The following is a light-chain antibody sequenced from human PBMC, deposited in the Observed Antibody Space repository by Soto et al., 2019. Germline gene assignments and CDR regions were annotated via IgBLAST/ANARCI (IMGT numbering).Light chain of an antibody. Sequence: DIVMTQSPDSLAVSLGERATINCKSSQSVTYSSNNKNYLAWYQQKPGQPPKLVIYWASTRESGVPDRFSGSGSGTDFTLTISSLQAEDVAVYYCLQYYSFPWTFGRGTKVEI. CDR1: QSVTYSSNNKNY. CDR2: WAS. CDR3: LQYYSFPWT. V-gene: IGKV4-1*01. J-gene: IGKJ1*01.